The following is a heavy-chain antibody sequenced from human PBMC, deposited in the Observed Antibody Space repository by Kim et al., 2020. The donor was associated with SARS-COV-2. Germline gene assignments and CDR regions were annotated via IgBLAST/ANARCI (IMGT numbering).Heavy chain of an antibody. V-gene: IGHV1-8*02. CDR2: MNPNSGNT. CDR3: ARDLISSGSKTYGF. D-gene: IGHD3-10*01. Sequence: ASVKVSCKASGYNFSTNDINWVRQATGQGLEWMGWMNPNSGNTGYAKKFQGRVTMTRNNSISTAYMELSSLTSDDTAVYYCARDLISSGSKTYGFWGQGTLVTVSS. J-gene: IGHJ4*02. CDR1: GYNFSTND.